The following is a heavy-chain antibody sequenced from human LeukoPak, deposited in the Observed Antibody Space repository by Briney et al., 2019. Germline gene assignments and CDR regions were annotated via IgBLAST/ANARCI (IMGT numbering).Heavy chain of an antibody. D-gene: IGHD4-17*01. CDR2: IPSDGSDN. V-gene: IGHV3-30*02. J-gene: IGHJ4*02. CDR3: AKGLGDYDDFRLGY. Sequence: GGSLRLSCAASVFTFSTLGFHGAPRAPGRGLEGVPFIPSDGSDNYYANSVKGRFTISRDNSKNTLYLQMNSLRSEDTAVYYCAKGLGDYDDFRLGYWGQGTLVTVSS. CDR1: VFTFSTLG.